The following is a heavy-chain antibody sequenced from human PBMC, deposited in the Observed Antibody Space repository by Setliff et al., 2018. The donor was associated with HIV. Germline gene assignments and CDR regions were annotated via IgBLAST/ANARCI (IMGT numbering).Heavy chain of an antibody. CDR3: TTTLSLWFGAPFDY. CDR2: IKSKTDGGTT. CDR1: GFTFSNAW. J-gene: IGHJ4*02. Sequence: LRLSCAASGFTFSNAWMSWVRQAPGKGLEWVGRIKSKTDGGTTDYAAPVKGRFTISRDDSKNTLYLQMNSLKTEDTAVYYCTTTLSLWFGAPFDYWGREPWSPSPQ. V-gene: IGHV3-15*01. D-gene: IGHD3-10*01.